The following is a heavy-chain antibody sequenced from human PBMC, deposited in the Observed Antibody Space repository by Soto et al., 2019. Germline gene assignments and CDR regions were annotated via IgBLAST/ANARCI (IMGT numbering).Heavy chain of an antibody. J-gene: IGHJ4*02. CDR3: ARRYGSCFDY. D-gene: IGHD5-18*01. V-gene: IGHV4-59*08. Sequence: QVQLQESGPGLVKPSETLSLTCTVSGGSISSYYWSWIRQPPGKGLEWIGYIYYSGSTNYNPSLKRPVTISLDTSKNPFSLKLSSVTSSDTALYYCARRYGSCFDYWGQGTLVTVSS. CDR2: IYYSGST. CDR1: GGSISSYY.